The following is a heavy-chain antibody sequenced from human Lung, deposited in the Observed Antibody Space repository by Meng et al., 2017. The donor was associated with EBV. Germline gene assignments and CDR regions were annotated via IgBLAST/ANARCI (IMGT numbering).Heavy chain of an antibody. CDR1: GDSIRSGGYY. V-gene: IGHV4-31*03. Sequence: QVQPKEACPGLVKPSGTLSLTCTVSGDSIRSGGYYWSWIRQHPGKGLEWIGYIYYSGNTYYNPSLKSRVTISIDTSKNQFSLKLSSVTAADTAVYFCARATVVVPSGIYWFDPWGQGTLVTVSS. CDR3: ARATVVVPSGIYWFDP. D-gene: IGHD6-13*01. J-gene: IGHJ5*02. CDR2: IYYSGNT.